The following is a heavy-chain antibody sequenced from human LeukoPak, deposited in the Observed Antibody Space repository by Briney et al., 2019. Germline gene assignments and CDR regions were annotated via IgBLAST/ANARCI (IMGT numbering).Heavy chain of an antibody. D-gene: IGHD4-17*01. J-gene: IGHJ3*02. CDR2: INTNTGNP. CDR3: YYGDYRDAFDI. Sequence: ASVKVSCKASGYTFTSYAMNWVRQARGQGLEWMGWINTNTGNPTYAQGFTGRFVFSLDTSVSTAYLQISSLKAEDTAVYYCYYGDYRDAFDIWGQGIMVTVSS. CDR1: GYTFTSYA. V-gene: IGHV7-4-1*02.